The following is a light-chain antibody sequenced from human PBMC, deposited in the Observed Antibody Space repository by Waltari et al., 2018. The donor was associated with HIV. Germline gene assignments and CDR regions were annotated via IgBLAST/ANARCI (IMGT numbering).Light chain of an antibody. CDR2: DAS. Sequence: EIVLSQSPGTLSLSPGERATLSCRASQSLRSTYLAWYQQKPGQAPSLVIYDASSRATGIPDRFSGSGSGTDFTLTITKLDPEDFAVYYCQQYGVSPVAFGQGTNVEIK. CDR3: QQYGVSPVA. CDR1: QSLRSTY. V-gene: IGKV3-20*01. J-gene: IGKJ1*01.